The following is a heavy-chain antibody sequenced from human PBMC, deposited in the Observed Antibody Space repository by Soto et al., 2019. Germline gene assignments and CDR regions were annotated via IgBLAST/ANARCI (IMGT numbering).Heavy chain of an antibody. J-gene: IGHJ5*02. D-gene: IGHD4-17*01. CDR1: GGSMSKFY. Sequence: SETLSLTCSVSGGSMSKFYWSWIRKTAGRGLEWMGRVYATGTSDYNPSLRSRIAMSVDISKKTFSLRLRSVTAADTGVYYCVRDGSKTLRDCFDPWGQGILVTV. V-gene: IGHV4-4*07. CDR2: VYATGTS. CDR3: VRDGSKTLRDCFDP.